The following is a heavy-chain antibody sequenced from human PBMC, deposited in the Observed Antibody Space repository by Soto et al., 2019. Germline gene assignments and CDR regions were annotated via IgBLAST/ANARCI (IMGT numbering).Heavy chain of an antibody. Sequence: GGSLRLSCGASGFTFSNYYMSWIRQAPGKGLEWVSSISSSGYIFSTDSVRGRFTISRDNAKNSVYLQINSLRAEDTAVYFCARDCSGGSCYPGMDVWGQGTTVTVSS. J-gene: IGHJ6*02. CDR3: ARDCSGGSCYPGMDV. D-gene: IGHD2-15*01. CDR1: GFTFSNYY. CDR2: ISSSGYI. V-gene: IGHV3-11*04.